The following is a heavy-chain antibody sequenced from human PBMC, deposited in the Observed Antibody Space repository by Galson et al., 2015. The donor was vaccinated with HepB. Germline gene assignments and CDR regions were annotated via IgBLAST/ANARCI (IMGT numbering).Heavy chain of an antibody. Sequence: SVKVSCKASGYTFTSYGISWVRQAPGQGLEWMGWISAYNGNTNYAQKLQGRVTMTTDTSTSTAYMELRSLRSDDTAVYYCARVFFRGVVVVITPGDYWGQGTLVTVSS. CDR1: GYTFTSYG. D-gene: IGHD3-22*01. J-gene: IGHJ4*02. CDR3: ARVFFRGVVVVITPGDY. CDR2: ISAYNGNT. V-gene: IGHV1-18*01.